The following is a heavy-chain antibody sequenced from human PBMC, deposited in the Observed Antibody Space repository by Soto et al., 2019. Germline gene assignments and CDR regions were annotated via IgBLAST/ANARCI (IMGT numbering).Heavy chain of an antibody. J-gene: IGHJ4*02. CDR3: ARVFREDGIVGVTGGPLFDY. D-gene: IGHD1-26*01. Sequence: QVQLVESGGGVVQPGRSLRLSCAASGFTFSSYGMHWVRQAPGKGLEWVAVIWYDGSNKYYADSVKGRFTISRDNSKNTLYLQMNSLRAEDTAVYYCARVFREDGIVGVTGGPLFDYWGQGTLVTVSS. V-gene: IGHV3-33*01. CDR2: IWYDGSNK. CDR1: GFTFSSYG.